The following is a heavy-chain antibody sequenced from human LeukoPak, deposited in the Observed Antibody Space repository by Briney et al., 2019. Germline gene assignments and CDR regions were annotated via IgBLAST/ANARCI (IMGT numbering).Heavy chain of an antibody. CDR1: GGSISGYY. D-gene: IGHD4-17*01. V-gene: IGHV4-59*08. J-gene: IGHJ4*02. CDR3: ARAPLTTATSDYFDL. Sequence: SETLSLTCTVSGGSISGYYWSWIRQPPGKGLEWIGYIHYSGITKSNPSLESRLTLSVDTSKNQLSLRLTSVTAADTAVYYCARAPLTTATSDYFDLWGLGTLVTVSS. CDR2: IHYSGIT.